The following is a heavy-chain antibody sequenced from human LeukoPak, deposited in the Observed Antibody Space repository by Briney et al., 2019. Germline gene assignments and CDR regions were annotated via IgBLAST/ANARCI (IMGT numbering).Heavy chain of an antibody. D-gene: IGHD3-10*01. V-gene: IGHV3-30*18. Sequence: GGSLGLSCAASGFTFSSYGMHWVRQAPGKGLEWVAVISYDGSNKYHADSVKGRFTISRDNSKNTLYLQMNSLRAEDTAVYYCAKDHPVGGFDYWGQGTLVTVSS. CDR2: ISYDGSNK. J-gene: IGHJ4*02. CDR3: AKDHPVGGFDY. CDR1: GFTFSSYG.